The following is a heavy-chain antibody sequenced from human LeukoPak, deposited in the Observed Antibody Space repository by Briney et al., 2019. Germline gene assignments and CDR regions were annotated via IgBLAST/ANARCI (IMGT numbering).Heavy chain of an antibody. V-gene: IGHV4-39*01. D-gene: IGHD3-9*01. CDR2: NYYGGST. CDR3: ARREHYDILTGYYDPFDY. J-gene: IGHJ4*02. CDR1: SGSISSSSYY. Sequence: SETLSLTCTVSSGSISSSSYYGGWIRQPPGKGLEWNGSNYYGGSTYYNPSLKSRVTISVDTSKNQFSLKLSSVTAADTAVYYCARREHYDILTGYYDPFDYWGQGTLVTVSS.